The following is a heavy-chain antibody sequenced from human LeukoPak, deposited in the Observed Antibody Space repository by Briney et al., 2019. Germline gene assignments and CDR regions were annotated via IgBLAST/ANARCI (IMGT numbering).Heavy chain of an antibody. Sequence: KPSETLSLTCTVSGGSISGSSYYWGWIRQPPGKGLEWIGSTYYSGSTYYNPSLKSRVTISVDTSKNQFSLKLSSVTAADTAVYYCASQSPYRDIVVVVAATGFDYWGQGTLVTVSS. CDR3: ASQSPYRDIVVVVAATGFDY. J-gene: IGHJ4*02. CDR1: GGSISGSSYY. CDR2: TYYSGST. V-gene: IGHV4-39*01. D-gene: IGHD2-15*01.